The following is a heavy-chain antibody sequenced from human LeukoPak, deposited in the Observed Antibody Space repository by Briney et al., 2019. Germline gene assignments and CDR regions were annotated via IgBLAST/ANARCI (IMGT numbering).Heavy chain of an antibody. D-gene: IGHD6-19*01. CDR3: TTAAVAGTRGRFDP. Sequence: GGSLRLSCAASGFTFSNAWMSWVRQAPGKGLEWVGRIKSKTDGGTTDYAAPVKGRFTISRDDSKNTLYLQMNSLKTEDTAVYYCTTAAVAGTRGRFDPWGQGTLVTVSS. V-gene: IGHV3-15*01. J-gene: IGHJ5*02. CDR1: GFTFSNAW. CDR2: IKSKTDGGTT.